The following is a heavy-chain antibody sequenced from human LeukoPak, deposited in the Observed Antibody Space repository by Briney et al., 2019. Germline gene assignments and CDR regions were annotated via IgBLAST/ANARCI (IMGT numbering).Heavy chain of an antibody. Sequence: GRSLRLSCAVSGFTFSSYGMHWVRQAPGKGLEWVAVISYDGSNKYYADSVKGRFTISRDNSKNTLYLQMNSLRAEDTAVYYCAKELRGYSYGLRNNWFDPWGQGTLVTVSS. J-gene: IGHJ5*02. CDR3: AKELRGYSYGLRNNWFDP. CDR1: GFTFSSYG. V-gene: IGHV3-30*18. CDR2: ISYDGSNK. D-gene: IGHD5-18*01.